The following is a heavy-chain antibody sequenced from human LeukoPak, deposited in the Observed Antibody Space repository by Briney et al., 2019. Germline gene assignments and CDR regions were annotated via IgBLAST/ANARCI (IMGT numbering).Heavy chain of an antibody. CDR2: ISGSGGST. V-gene: IGHV3-23*01. CDR1: GFTFSSYG. D-gene: IGHD6-13*01. CDR3: AKRGLAAAGYYYYYYMDV. Sequence: GGTLRLSCAASGFTFSSYGMSWVRQAPGKGLEWVSAISGSGGSTYYADSVKGRFTISRDNSKNTLYLQMNSLRAEDTAVYYCAKRGLAAAGYYYYYYMDVWGKGTTVTISS. J-gene: IGHJ6*03.